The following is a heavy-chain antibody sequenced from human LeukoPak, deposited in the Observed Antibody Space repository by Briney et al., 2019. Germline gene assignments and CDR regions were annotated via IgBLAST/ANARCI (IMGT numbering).Heavy chain of an antibody. CDR2: ISYDGSNK. CDR3: ARDPPPYYDSSAHPLLYYGMDV. V-gene: IGHV3-30*04. CDR1: GFTFSSYA. Sequence: PGGSLRLSCAASGFTFSSYAMHWVRQAPGKGLEWVAVISYDGSNKYYADSVKGRFTISRDNSKNTLYLQMNSLRAEDTAVYYCARDPPPYYDSSAHPLLYYGMDVWGQGPRSPSP. D-gene: IGHD3-22*01. J-gene: IGHJ6*02.